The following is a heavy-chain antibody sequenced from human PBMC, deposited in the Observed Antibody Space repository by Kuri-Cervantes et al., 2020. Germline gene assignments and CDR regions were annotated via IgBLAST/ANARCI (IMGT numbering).Heavy chain of an antibody. CDR3: AREAAVAGTVFDY. D-gene: IGHD6-19*01. V-gene: IGHV3-30*03. Sequence: LSLTCAASGFTFSSYGMHWVRQAPGKGLEWAAVISYDGSNKYYADSVKGRFTISRDNSKNTLYLQMNSLRAEDTAVYYCAREAAVAGTVFDYWGQGTLVTVSS. CDR1: GFTFSSYG. J-gene: IGHJ4*01. CDR2: ISYDGSNK.